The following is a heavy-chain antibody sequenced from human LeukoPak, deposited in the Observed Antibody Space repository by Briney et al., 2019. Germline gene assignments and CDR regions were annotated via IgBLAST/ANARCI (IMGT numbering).Heavy chain of an antibody. Sequence: GESLRLSCAASGFTFSSYWMHWVRQAPGKGLVRVSRINSDGSSTSYADSVKGRFTISRDNAKNTLYLQMNSLRAEDTAVYYCARYDSSGFEAWGQGTLVTVSS. CDR2: INSDGSST. CDR3: ARYDSSGFEA. D-gene: IGHD6-19*01. V-gene: IGHV3-74*01. CDR1: GFTFSSYW. J-gene: IGHJ5*02.